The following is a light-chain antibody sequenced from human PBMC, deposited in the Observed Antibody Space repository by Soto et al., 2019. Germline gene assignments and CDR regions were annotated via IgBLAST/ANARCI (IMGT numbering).Light chain of an antibody. CDR3: QSYDASNPVV. Sequence: NFMLTQPHSVSESPGKTVTISCTRSSGSIASNYVQWYQQRPGSAPTTLIYEDDRRPSGVPDRFSGSIDRSSNSASLTISGLKTEDEAAYYCQSYDASNPVVFGGGTQLTVL. CDR1: SGSIASNY. J-gene: IGLJ2*01. V-gene: IGLV6-57*04. CDR2: EDD.